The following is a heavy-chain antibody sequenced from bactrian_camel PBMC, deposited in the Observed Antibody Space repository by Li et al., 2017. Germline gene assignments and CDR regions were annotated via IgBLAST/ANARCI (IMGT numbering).Heavy chain of an antibody. CDR1: RYMYDNGC. CDR3: KANFRSYPYCRAY. V-gene: IGHV3S53*01. D-gene: IGHD3*01. Sequence: QVQLVESGGGSVQAGGSLRLSCAASRYMYDNGCMGWFRQAPGKEREGVATIDTDGSTRYADSVKGRFTISKDKPKDTVYLQMNSLKPEDTAMYSCKANFRSYPYCRAYWGQGTQVTVS. J-gene: IGHJ4*01. CDR2: IDTDGST.